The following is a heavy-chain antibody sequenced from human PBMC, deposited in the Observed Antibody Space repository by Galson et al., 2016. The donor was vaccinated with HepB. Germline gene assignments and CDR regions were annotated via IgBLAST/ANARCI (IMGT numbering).Heavy chain of an antibody. Sequence: TLSLTCSVSGGSISTSGFYWSWIRQRPGQGLEWIGHIYYSGSTYYNPSLQSRITISVENSRDQFSLELTSVTAADTAVYYCGKQWLNRGVDSWGQGTLVTVSS. D-gene: IGHD6-19*01. V-gene: IGHV4-31*08. CDR3: GKQWLNRGVDS. J-gene: IGHJ4*02. CDR1: GGSISTSGFY. CDR2: IYYSGST.